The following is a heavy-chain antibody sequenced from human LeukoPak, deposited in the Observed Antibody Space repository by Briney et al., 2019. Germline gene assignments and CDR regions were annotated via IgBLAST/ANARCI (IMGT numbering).Heavy chain of an antibody. CDR1: GFTFSSYA. J-gene: IGHJ4*02. D-gene: IGHD6-19*01. Sequence: GGSLRLSCAASGFTFSSYAMHWDRQAPGKGLEWVAVISYDGSNKYYADSVKGRFTISRDNSKNTLYLQMNSLRAEDTAVYYCAREPLDSSGWYEFNYWGQGTLVTVSS. CDR2: ISYDGSNK. CDR3: AREPLDSSGWYEFNY. V-gene: IGHV3-30*04.